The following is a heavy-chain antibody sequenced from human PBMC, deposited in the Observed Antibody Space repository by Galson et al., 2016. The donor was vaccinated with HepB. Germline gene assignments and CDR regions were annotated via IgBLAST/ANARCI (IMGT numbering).Heavy chain of an antibody. D-gene: IGHD2/OR15-2a*01. Sequence: SLRLSCAASGFSFSSYAMSWVRQAPGKGLEWVSAIIDLVGSAYYADSVRGRFTISRDTSKNTLYLQMNSLSAEDTAMYHCVRDSRSFCNSVCSGGYFDFWGQGVLVTVSS. J-gene: IGHJ4*02. V-gene: IGHV3-23*01. CDR2: IIDLVGSA. CDR3: VRDSRSFCNSVCSGGYFDF. CDR1: GFSFSSYA.